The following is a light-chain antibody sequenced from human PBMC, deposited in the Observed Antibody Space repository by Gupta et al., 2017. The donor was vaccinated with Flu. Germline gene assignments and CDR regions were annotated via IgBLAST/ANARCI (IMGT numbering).Light chain of an antibody. CDR1: QAISTY. J-gene: IGKJ4*01. Sequence: DIQMTQSPSSLSASVGDSVTITCRSSQAISTYVNWYQQTPGKAPKLLIFAASHLQSGVTSRFSGSGSGTDFTLTISSLQPEDYGTYYCQQTDNTPVTFGGGTKVDLK. CDR3: QQTDNTPVT. V-gene: IGKV1-39*01. CDR2: AAS.